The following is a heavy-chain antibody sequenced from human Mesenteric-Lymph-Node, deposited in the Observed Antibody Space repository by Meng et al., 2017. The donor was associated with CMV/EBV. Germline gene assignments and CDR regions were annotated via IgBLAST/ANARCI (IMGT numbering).Heavy chain of an antibody. CDR3: AREFYNYYDSSGYWNYYGMDV. Sequence: GGSLRLSCAASGFTVSSNYMSWVRQAPGKGLEWVSVIYSGGSTYYADSVKGRFTISRDNSKNTLYLQMNSLRAEDTAVYYCAREFYNYYDSSGYWNYYGMDVWGQGTTVTVSS. D-gene: IGHD3-22*01. V-gene: IGHV3-53*01. CDR2: IYSGGST. CDR1: GFTVSSNY. J-gene: IGHJ6*02.